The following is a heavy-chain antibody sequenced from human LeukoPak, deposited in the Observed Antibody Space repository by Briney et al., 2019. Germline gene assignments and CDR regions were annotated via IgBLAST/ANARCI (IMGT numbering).Heavy chain of an antibody. D-gene: IGHD5-12*01. CDR3: ARDGAYSGYDPEHFDY. J-gene: IGHJ4*02. Sequence: ASVKVSCKASGYTFTSYAMNWVRQAPGQGLEWMGWINTNTGNPTYAQGFTGRFVFSLDTSVSTAYLQISSLKAEDTAVYHCARDGAYSGYDPEHFDYWGQGTLVTVSS. CDR2: INTNTGNP. V-gene: IGHV7-4-1*02. CDR1: GYTFTSYA.